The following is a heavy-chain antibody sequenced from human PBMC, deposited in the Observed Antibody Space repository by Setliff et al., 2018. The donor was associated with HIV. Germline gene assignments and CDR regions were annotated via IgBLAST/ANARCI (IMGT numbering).Heavy chain of an antibody. Sequence: PSETLSLTCSVSGGSINNYYWSWIRLTPGKGLQWTGCIYYTGNTNYNPSLKSRVTMSVDTSNNQFSLKLTSVTAADSAVYYCARRSGASYYSEFYYYMDVWGKGTTVTVSS. CDR2: IYYTGNT. D-gene: IGHD2-15*01. CDR3: ARRSGASYYSEFYYYMDV. V-gene: IGHV4-59*08. CDR1: GGSINNYY. J-gene: IGHJ6*03.